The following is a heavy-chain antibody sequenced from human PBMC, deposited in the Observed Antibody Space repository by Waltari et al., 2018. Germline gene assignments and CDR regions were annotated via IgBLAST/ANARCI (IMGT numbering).Heavy chain of an antibody. D-gene: IGHD3-10*01. CDR3: ARGSASYVRFWDV. CDR1: GFSLSGYS. CDR2: SNYDGIVP. J-gene: IGHJ4*02. Sequence: DVQLVESGGDLVQPGGSLRLSCAASGFSLSGYSMSWVRQAPGKGLAWMANSNYDGIVPYYADSVGGRVIISRDNTKNSLFLEMKNLRLDDTAIYYCARGSASYVRFWDVWGKGTVVTVSS. V-gene: IGHV3-7*03.